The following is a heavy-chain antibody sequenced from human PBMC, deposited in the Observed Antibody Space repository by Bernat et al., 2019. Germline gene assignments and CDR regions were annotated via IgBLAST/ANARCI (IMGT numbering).Heavy chain of an antibody. CDR1: GYTFTSYG. J-gene: IGHJ4*02. CDR3: AGDGRQYYDGSCYYRLVPTFDY. D-gene: IGHD3-22*01. Sequence: QVQLVQSGAEVKKPGASVKVSCKASGYTFTSYGISWVRQAPGQGLEWMGWISAYNGNTNYAQQPQGRVTMTTVTSTSTAYMELRSLSSDNTAVYYCAGDGRQYYDGSCYYRLVPTFDYWGQGTLVTVSS. CDR2: ISAYNGNT. V-gene: IGHV1-18*01.